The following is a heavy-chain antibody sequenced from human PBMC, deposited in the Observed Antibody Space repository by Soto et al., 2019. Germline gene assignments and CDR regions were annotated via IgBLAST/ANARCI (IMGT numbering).Heavy chain of an antibody. Sequence: PVGSLRLSCAASGFTFSTYGMHWVRQAPGKGLEWVAAMSYDGTKEYYVDSVKGRFTISRDNSRNTLFLQLNSLSDEDPAVYYCAKEYGSTWIDHWGQGTLVTVSS. D-gene: IGHD6-13*01. J-gene: IGHJ4*02. CDR3: AKEYGSTWIDH. CDR2: MSYDGTKE. CDR1: GFTFSTYG. V-gene: IGHV3-30*18.